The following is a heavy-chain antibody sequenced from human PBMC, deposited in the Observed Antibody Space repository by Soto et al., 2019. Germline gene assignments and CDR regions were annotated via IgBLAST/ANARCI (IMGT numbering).Heavy chain of an antibody. J-gene: IGHJ4*02. Sequence: GSLRLSCTASGFTFSTYAMTWVRRAPGKGLEWVSGIAGSSGSTYYADSVKGRFTISRDNSKNTVYLQMNSPRAEDTAVYYCARSRYCSGGNCYFDHWGQGTLVTVSS. CDR2: IAGSSGST. CDR3: ARSRYCSGGNCYFDH. D-gene: IGHD2-15*01. V-gene: IGHV3-23*01. CDR1: GFTFSTYA.